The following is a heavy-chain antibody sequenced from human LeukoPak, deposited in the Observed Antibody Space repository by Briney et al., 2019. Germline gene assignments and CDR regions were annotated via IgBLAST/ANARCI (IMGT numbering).Heavy chain of an antibody. J-gene: IGHJ4*02. V-gene: IGHV3-74*01. CDR2: IKNDGSST. Sequence: GGSLRLSCAASGFSFSVFWMHWVRQAPGKGLVWVSRIKNDGSSTTYADSVKGRFTISRDSAKNTVYLQMNSLRAEDTAVYYCARVGVSTYSFDYWGQGTLVTVSS. CDR3: ARVGVSTYSFDY. CDR1: GFSFSVFW. D-gene: IGHD4-11*01.